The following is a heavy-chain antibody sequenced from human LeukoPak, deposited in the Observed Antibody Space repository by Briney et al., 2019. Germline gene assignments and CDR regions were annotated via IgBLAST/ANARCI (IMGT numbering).Heavy chain of an antibody. CDR1: GFTFSSQA. CDR3: ARDRITIFGVEWDAFDI. D-gene: IGHD3-3*01. V-gene: IGHV3-21*01. Sequence: PGGSLRLSCAASGFTFSSQAMSWVRQAPGKGLEWVSVISGSSSYIYYADSVKGRFTISRDNAKDSLYLQMNSLRAEDTAVYYCARDRITIFGVEWDAFDIWGQGTMVTVSS. J-gene: IGHJ3*02. CDR2: ISGSSSYI.